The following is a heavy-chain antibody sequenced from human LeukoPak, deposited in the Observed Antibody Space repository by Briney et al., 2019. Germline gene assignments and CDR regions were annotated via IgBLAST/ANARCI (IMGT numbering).Heavy chain of an antibody. D-gene: IGHD3-10*01. V-gene: IGHV4-39*01. CDR3: ARPETLGTYYY. CDR2: IYYTGTT. J-gene: IGHJ4*02. Sequence: SETLSLTCTVSGGSINTNTYYWGWIRQPPGKGLEWIGSIYYTGTTYYNPSLKSRVTISVDTSKNQFSLKLTSVTAADTALYYCARPETLGTYYYWGQGTLVTVSS. CDR1: GGSINTNTYY.